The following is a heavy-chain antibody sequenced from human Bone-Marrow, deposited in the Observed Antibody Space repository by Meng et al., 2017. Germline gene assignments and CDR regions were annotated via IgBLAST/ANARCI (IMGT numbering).Heavy chain of an antibody. CDR1: GYTFTDHY. D-gene: IGHD3-10*01. J-gene: IGHJ4*02. CDR2: IDPEDGET. CDR3: ATSGLLGGTYYFDY. V-gene: IGHV1-69-2*01. Sequence: VHRVQAGPYEKKPGRKVKISCNVSGYTFTDHYIHWVQEALGKGFEWMGLIDPEDGETRIAEKFQGRITITADTSSDRTFLQLSSLRPEDTAVYYCATSGLLGGTYYFDYWGQGTLVTVSS.